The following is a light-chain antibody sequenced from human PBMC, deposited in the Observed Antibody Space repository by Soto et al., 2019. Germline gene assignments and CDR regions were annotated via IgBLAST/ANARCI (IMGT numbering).Light chain of an antibody. CDR3: QQTYTTLSIT. J-gene: IGKJ5*01. Sequence: DIQMTQSPSSLSGSVGDRVTITCRASENISRHLNWYQQNPGKAPKLLIYAASSLQNGVPSRFRGGGSGTDFTLTISNLQPEDFATYYCQQTYTTLSITFGQGTRLESK. CDR2: AAS. V-gene: IGKV1-39*01. CDR1: ENISRH.